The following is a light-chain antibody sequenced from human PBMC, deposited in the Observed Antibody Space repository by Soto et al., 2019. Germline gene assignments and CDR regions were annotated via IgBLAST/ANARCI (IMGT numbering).Light chain of an antibody. CDR1: SSDIGTYDH. V-gene: IGLV2-14*01. CDR3: QSYDSSRVV. CDR2: SVS. J-gene: IGLJ2*01. Sequence: QSALTQPASVSGSPGQSITISCSGTSSDIGTYDHVAWFQQFPGKTPKLMIYSVSNRPSGVSYRFSGSKSGNTASLAITGLQAEDEADYYCQSYDSSRVVFGGGTKLTVL.